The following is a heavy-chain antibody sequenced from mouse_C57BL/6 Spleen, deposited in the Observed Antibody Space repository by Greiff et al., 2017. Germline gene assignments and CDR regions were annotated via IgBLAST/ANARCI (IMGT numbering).Heavy chain of an antibody. V-gene: IGHV1-64*01. D-gene: IGHD6-1*01. J-gene: IGHJ4*01. Sequence: VQLQQPGAELVKPGASVKLSCKASGYTFTSYWMHWVKQRPGQGLEWIGMIHPNSGSTNYNEKFKSKATLTVDKSSSTAYMQLSSLTAEDSAVYYCARGGHSATCAMDYWGQGTSGTVSS. CDR1: GYTFTSYW. CDR2: IHPNSGST. CDR3: ARGGHSATCAMDY.